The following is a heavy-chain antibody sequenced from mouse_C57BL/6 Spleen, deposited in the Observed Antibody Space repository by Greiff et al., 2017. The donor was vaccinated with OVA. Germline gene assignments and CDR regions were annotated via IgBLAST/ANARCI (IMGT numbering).Heavy chain of an antibody. CDR1: GFTFTDYY. Sequence: EVKLVESGGGLVQPGGSLSLSCAASGFTFTDYYMSWVRQPPGKALEWLGFIRNKANGYTTEYSASVKGRFTISRDNSQSILYLQMNALRAEDSATYYCARGGPAWFAYWGQGTLVTVSA. CDR3: ARGGPAWFAY. CDR2: IRNKANGYTT. J-gene: IGHJ3*01. V-gene: IGHV7-3*01.